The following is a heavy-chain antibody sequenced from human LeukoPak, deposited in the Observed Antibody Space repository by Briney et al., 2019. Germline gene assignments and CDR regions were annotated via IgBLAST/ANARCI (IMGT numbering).Heavy chain of an antibody. D-gene: IGHD3-10*01. J-gene: IGHJ4*02. CDR3: ARRRLMVRGVLDY. CDR2: INHSGST. V-gene: IGHV4-34*01. CDR1: GGSFSGYY. Sequence: PSETLSLTSAVYGGSFSGYYWSWIRQPPGKGLEWIGEINHSGSTNYNPSLKSRVTISVDTSKNQFSLKLSSVTAADTAVYYCARRRLMVRGVLDYWGQGTLVTVSS.